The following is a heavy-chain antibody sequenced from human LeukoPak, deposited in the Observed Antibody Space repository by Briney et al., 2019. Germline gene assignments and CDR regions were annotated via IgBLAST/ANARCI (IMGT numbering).Heavy chain of an antibody. V-gene: IGHV4-34*01. CDR2: INHSGST. CDR1: GGSISTYY. CDR3: ACFYGSGS. Sequence: SETLSLTCTVSGGSISTYYWSWIRQPPGKGLEWIGEINHSGSTNYNPSLKSRVTISVDTSKNQFSLKLSSVTAADTAVYYCACFYGSGSWGQGTLVTVSS. D-gene: IGHD3-10*01. J-gene: IGHJ4*02.